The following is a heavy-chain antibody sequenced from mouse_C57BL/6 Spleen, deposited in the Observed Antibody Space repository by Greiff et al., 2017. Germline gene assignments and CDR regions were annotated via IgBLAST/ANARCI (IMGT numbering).Heavy chain of an antibody. V-gene: IGHV3-6*01. J-gene: IGHJ3*01. CDR2: ISYDGSN. D-gene: IGHD2-2*01. CDR1: GYSITSGYY. CDR3: AREEGLEFAY. Sequence: EESGPGLVKPSQSLSLTCSVTGYSITSGYYWNWIRQFPGNKLEWMGYISYDGSNNYNPSLKNRISITHDTSKNQFFLKLNSVTTEDTATYYCAREEGLEFAYWGQGTLVTVSA.